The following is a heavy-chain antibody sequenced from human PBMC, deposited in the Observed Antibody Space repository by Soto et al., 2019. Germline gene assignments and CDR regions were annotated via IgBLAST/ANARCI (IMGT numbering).Heavy chain of an antibody. CDR1: GGSFSGYY. CDR2: INHCGST. J-gene: IGHJ3*02. D-gene: IGHD6-13*01. Sequence: SETLSLTCAVYGGSFSGYYWSWIRQPPRKGLEWIGEINHCGSTNYNPSLKSRVTISVDTSKNQFSLKLTSVTAADTAVYYCARVGYSSSWYRRGAFDIWGQGTMVTVSS. CDR3: ARVGYSSSWYRRGAFDI. V-gene: IGHV4-34*01.